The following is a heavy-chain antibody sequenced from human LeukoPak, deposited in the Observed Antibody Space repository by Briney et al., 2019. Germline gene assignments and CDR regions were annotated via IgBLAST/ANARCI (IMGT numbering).Heavy chain of an antibody. CDR2: INAGNGNT. J-gene: IGHJ4*02. CDR1: GYTFTSYA. Sequence: ASVKVSCKASGYTFTSYAMHWVRQAPGQRLEWMGWINAGNGNTKYSQEFQGRVTITRDTSASTAYMELSSLRSKDMAVYYCARDPLNYGDSYFDYWGQGTLVTVSS. CDR3: ARDPLNYGDSYFDY. V-gene: IGHV1-3*03. D-gene: IGHD4-17*01.